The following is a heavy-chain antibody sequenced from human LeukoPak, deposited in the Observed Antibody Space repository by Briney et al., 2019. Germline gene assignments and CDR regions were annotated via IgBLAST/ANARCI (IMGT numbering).Heavy chain of an antibody. CDR2: ISGSSDDI. D-gene: IGHD1-26*01. Sequence: GGSLRLSCAASGFTFSSHRMNWVRKAPGKGLERVADISGSSDDIHYADSVTRRFTISRDNAKNSVYLQMNSLRVEDTAVYYCARDSGRYGYYMDVWGKGTTVTVSS. J-gene: IGHJ6*04. CDR3: ARDSGRYGYYMDV. CDR1: GFTFSSHR. V-gene: IGHV3-48*01.